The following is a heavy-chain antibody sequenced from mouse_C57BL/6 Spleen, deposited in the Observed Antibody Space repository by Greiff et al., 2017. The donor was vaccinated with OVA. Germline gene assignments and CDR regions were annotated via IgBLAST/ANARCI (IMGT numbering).Heavy chain of an antibody. CDR2: INPNNGGT. V-gene: IGHV1-26*01. CDR3: AIGYLGDAY. D-gene: IGHD5-1*01. CDR1: GYTFTDSN. Sequence: VQLQQSGPELVKPGASVKISCKAPGYTFTDSNWNGVKQSHGKSLEWIGDINPNNGGTSYNQKFKGKATLTVDKSSSTAYMELRSLTSEDSAVYYCAIGYLGDAYWGQGTLVTVSA. J-gene: IGHJ3*01.